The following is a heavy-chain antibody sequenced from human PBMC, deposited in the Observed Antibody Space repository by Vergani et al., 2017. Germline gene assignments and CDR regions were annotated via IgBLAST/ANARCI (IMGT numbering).Heavy chain of an antibody. CDR2: IYPGDSNT. J-gene: IGHJ3*02. CDR1: GYSLTSYW. D-gene: IGHD5-24*01. CDR3: ARQVEMATIPDAFDI. V-gene: IGHV5-51*01. Sequence: EVQLVQSGAEVKKPGESLKISCKGSGYSLTSYWIGWVRQMPGKGLEWMGIIYPGDSNTKYSASFQGQVTISADKSISTAYLQWSSLKASDTAMYYCARQVEMATIPDAFDIWGQGTIVTVSS.